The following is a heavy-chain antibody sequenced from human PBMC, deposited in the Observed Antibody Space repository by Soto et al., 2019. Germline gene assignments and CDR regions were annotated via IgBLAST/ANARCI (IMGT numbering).Heavy chain of an antibody. CDR2: INSDGSTT. CDR1: GFTFSSYW. D-gene: IGHD2-15*01. Sequence: GRSLRLSCAASGFTFSSYWMHWVRQAPGKGLVWVSRINSDGSTTTYADSVKGRFTISRDNAKNTLYLQMNSLRAEDTAVYYCAGGCSGGICYPGYWGQGTLVTVSS. V-gene: IGHV3-74*03. CDR3: AGGCSGGICYPGY. J-gene: IGHJ4*02.